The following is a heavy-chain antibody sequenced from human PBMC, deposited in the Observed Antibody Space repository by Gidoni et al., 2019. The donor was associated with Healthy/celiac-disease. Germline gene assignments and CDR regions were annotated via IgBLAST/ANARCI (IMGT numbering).Heavy chain of an antibody. CDR2: INHSGST. CDR3: ARGRRSSGRAFDI. CDR1: GGSFSGYS. V-gene: IGHV4-34*01. Sequence: QVQLQQWGAGLLKPSETLSLTCAVYGGSFSGYSWSWIRQPPGKGLEWIGEINHSGSTNYNPSLKSRVTISVDTSKNQFSLKLSSVTAADTAVYYCARGRRSSGRAFDIWGQGTMVTVSS. D-gene: IGHD3-22*01. J-gene: IGHJ3*02.